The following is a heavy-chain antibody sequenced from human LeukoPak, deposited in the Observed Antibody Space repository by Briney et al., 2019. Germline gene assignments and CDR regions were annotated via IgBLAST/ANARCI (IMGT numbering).Heavy chain of an antibody. V-gene: IGHV1-18*01. J-gene: IGHJ4*02. Sequence: ASVKVSCKASGYIFNGYYVHWVRQAPGQGLEWMGWISAYNGNTNYAQKLQGRVTMTTDTSTSTAYVELRSLRSDDTAVYYCALSGSYAPFDYWGQGTLVTVSS. CDR2: ISAYNGNT. CDR1: GYIFNGYY. CDR3: ALSGSYAPFDY. D-gene: IGHD1-26*01.